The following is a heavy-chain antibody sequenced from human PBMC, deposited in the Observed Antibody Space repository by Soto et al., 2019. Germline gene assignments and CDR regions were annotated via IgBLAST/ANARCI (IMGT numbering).Heavy chain of an antibody. V-gene: IGHV2-26*01. Sequence: VSGPTLVNPTETLTLTCTVSGFSLSNARMGVSWIRQPPGKALEWLAHIFSNDEKSYSTSLKSRLTISKDTSKSQVVLTMTNMDPVDTATYYCARISSYYYYYGMDVWGQGTTVTVSS. J-gene: IGHJ6*02. CDR3: ARISSYYYYYGMDV. CDR1: GFSLSNARMG. D-gene: IGHD6-13*01. CDR2: IFSNDEK.